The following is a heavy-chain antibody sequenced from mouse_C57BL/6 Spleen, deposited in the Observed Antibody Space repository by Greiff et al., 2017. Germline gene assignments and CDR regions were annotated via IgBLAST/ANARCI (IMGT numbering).Heavy chain of an antibody. CDR3: ASFRLIYYGTGDYAMDD. D-gene: IGHD2-1*01. CDR1: GFNIKNTY. CDR2: VDPANGNT. Sequence: VQLQQSVAELVRPGAPVKLSCTASGFNIKNTYMHWVKQRPAQGLEWIGRVDPANGNTKYAPKFQGKAPITAYTASNTSYLHLSSLSSEDSAVYYCASFRLIYYGTGDYAMDDWGQGTSVTVSS. J-gene: IGHJ4*01. V-gene: IGHV14-3*01.